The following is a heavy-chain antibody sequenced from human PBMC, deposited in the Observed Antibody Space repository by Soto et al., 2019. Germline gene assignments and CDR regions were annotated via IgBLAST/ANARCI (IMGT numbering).Heavy chain of an antibody. D-gene: IGHD5-12*01. CDR3: VRVLYDSGVVDF. CDR2: IQTGGAT. J-gene: IGHJ4*02. CDR1: GFTVGNFD. V-gene: IGHV3-53*01. Sequence: QLVESGGGLFQAGGSTRLSCLVSGFTVGNFDMAWVRQAPGKGLDWASIIQTGGATYYSDSAQGRFTISRDNSKNTVYLQMNSLRVEDTGVYSCVRVLYDSGVVDFWGQGSLITVS.